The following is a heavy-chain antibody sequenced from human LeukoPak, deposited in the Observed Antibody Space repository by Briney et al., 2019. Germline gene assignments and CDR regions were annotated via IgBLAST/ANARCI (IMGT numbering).Heavy chain of an antibody. Sequence: GGSLRLSCAASGFTFSSYEMNWVRQAPGKGLEWVSYISSSGSTIYYADSVKGRFTISRDNSKNTLYLQMNSLRAEDTAVYYCARGILGYCSGGSCYHYYFDYWGQGTLVTVSS. CDR3: ARGILGYCSGGSCYHYYFDY. V-gene: IGHV3-48*03. CDR1: GFTFSSYE. J-gene: IGHJ4*02. D-gene: IGHD2-15*01. CDR2: ISSSGSTI.